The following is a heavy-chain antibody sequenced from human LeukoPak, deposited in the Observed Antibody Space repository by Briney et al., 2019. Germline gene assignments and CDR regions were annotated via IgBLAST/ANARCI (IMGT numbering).Heavy chain of an antibody. D-gene: IGHD2-15*01. CDR3: ARVPQESYCSGGTWDHHYYGMDV. Sequence: SETLSLTCTVSGASISSYYWSWIRLPPGKGLEWIGYLSKSGNINYNPSLKSRVTIFGDTSKNQFFLKLNSVTAADTAVYYCARVPQESYCSGGTWDHHYYGMDVWGQGTTVTVSS. CDR2: LSKSGNI. CDR1: GASISSYY. J-gene: IGHJ6*02. V-gene: IGHV4-59*01.